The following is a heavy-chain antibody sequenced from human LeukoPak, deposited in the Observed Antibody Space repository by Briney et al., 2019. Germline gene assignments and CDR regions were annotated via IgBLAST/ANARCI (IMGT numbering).Heavy chain of an antibody. D-gene: IGHD3-9*01. CDR3: VIWGDYDVLPGYYVSDY. V-gene: IGHV3-23*01. Sequence: GGALRLSRVHSVFTLSNHAMSWVRQAPGEGLEWVSAISGSGGNTYYVDSVKGRFTISRDNSKNTVFLQMNSLRHEDTAIYYCVIWGDYDVLPGYYVSDYWGQGTLVTVSS. CDR2: ISGSGGNT. CDR1: VFTLSNHA. J-gene: IGHJ4*02.